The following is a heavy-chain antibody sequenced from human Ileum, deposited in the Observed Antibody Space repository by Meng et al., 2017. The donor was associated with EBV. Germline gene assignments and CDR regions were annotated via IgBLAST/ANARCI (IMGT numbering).Heavy chain of an antibody. Sequence: LQESAPDAVRPRAAHALMVLLSRRSLSRRHFYWGWFRQTPERGVEWMARIRHSGHTYYNPSLRSRVTMSVDTSKNQFSLRLTSVTAADTALYFCTRECIDTTGAYERSDYWGQGSLVTVSS. V-gene: IGHV4-39*07. CDR3: TRECIDTTGAYERSDY. CDR1: RRSLSRRHFY. CDR2: IRHSGHT. J-gene: IGHJ4*02. D-gene: IGHD2-8*02.